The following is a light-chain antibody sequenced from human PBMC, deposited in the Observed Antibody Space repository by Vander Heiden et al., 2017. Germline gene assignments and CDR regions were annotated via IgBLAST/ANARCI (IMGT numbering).Light chain of an antibody. J-gene: IGLJ2*01. Sequence: SYDLTHPPSLSVSPGQTARITRSGDALPKRYAYWYQQKSGRAPVLVIFEDVKRPSGIPERFSASSSGTVATLTISGAQVEDEADYYCYSTDSSGEHRVFGGGTKLTVL. CDR3: YSTDSSGEHRV. CDR2: EDV. CDR1: ALPKRY. V-gene: IGLV3-10*01.